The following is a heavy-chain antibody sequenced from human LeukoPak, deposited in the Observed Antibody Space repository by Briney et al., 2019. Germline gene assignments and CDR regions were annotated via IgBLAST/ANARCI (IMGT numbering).Heavy chain of an antibody. CDR1: GGSISSYY. Sequence: SETLSLTCTVSGGSISSYYWSWIRQPAGKGLEWIGRIYTSGSTNYNPSLKSRVTMSVDTSKNRFSLKLSSVTAADTAVYYCARGRRTSRGVRGVRYYFDYWGQGTLVTVSS. V-gene: IGHV4-4*07. CDR3: ARGRRTSRGVRGVRYYFDY. D-gene: IGHD3-10*01. CDR2: IYTSGST. J-gene: IGHJ4*02.